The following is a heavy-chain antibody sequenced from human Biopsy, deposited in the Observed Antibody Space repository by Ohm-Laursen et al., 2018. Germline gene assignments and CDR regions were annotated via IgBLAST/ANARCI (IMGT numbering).Heavy chain of an antibody. Sequence: SETLSLTCTVSGGSISRSSWSWIRQAPGKGLEWIGYISYSRDTNYNPSLKSRITISVDTSKNQFSLKLTSVTAADTAVYYCAKHGSGWTGDDAFHIWGQGTMVTVSS. D-gene: IGHD6-19*01. CDR3: AKHGSGWTGDDAFHI. CDR2: ISYSRDT. V-gene: IGHV4-59*08. J-gene: IGHJ3*02. CDR1: GGSISRSS.